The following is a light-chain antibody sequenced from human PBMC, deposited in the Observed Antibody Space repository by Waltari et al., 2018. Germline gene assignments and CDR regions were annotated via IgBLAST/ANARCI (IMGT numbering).Light chain of an antibody. CDR2: AAS. CDR1: QSISTS. V-gene: IGKV1-39*01. CDR3: QQYYRIPYT. Sequence: DIQMTQSPSSLSASVGDRFTIPCRASQSISTSLNWYQQKPGKAPKLLIYAASSLASGVPSRFSGSGSGTDFTLTISSLQAEDVAIYYCQQYYRIPYTFGQETKLEIK. J-gene: IGKJ2*01.